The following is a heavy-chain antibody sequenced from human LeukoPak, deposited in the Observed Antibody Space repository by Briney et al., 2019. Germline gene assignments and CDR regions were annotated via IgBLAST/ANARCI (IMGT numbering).Heavy chain of an antibody. CDR2: IYYSGST. V-gene: IGHV4-39*01. D-gene: IGHD3-10*01. CDR1: GGSISSSSYY. J-gene: IGHJ5*02. CDR3: ARISVGNNWFDP. Sequence: KASETLSLTCTVSGGSISSSSYYWGWIRQPPGKGLEWIGSIYYSGSTYYNPSLKSRVTISVDTSKNQFSLKLSSVTAADTAVYYCARISVGNNWFDPWGQGTLVTVSS.